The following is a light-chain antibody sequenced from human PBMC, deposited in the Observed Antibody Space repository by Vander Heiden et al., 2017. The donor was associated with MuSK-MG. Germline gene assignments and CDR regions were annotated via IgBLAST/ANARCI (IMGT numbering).Light chain of an antibody. CDR1: QSGLYDSNSKNY. J-gene: IGKJ4*01. Sequence: DIVITQSPDSPAVSMGERATINCKSSQSGLYDSNSKNYLAWYQQRPGQPPKLLIYWASTRESAVPDRFSGSGSGTDFTLTISSLQAEDVAVYYCQQDDSTPLTFGGGTKVDIK. CDR3: QQDDSTPLT. V-gene: IGKV4-1*01. CDR2: WAS.